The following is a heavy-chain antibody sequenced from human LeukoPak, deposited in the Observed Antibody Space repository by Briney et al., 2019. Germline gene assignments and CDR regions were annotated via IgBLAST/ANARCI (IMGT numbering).Heavy chain of an antibody. D-gene: IGHD3-22*01. Sequence: PGGSLRLSCAASGFTFSSYGMHWVRQAPGKGLEWVAVISYDGSNKYYADSVKGRFTISRDNSKNTLYLQMNSLRAEDTAVYYCAKNIYDSSGYSLLIDYWGQGTLVTVSS. CDR2: ISYDGSNK. CDR1: GFTFSSYG. V-gene: IGHV3-30*18. J-gene: IGHJ4*02. CDR3: AKNIYDSSGYSLLIDY.